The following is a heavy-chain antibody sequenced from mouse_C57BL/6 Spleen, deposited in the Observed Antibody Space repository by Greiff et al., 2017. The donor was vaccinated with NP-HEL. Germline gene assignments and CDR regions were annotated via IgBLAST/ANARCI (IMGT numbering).Heavy chain of an antibody. CDR1: GYTFTDYY. CDR2: INPNNGGT. V-gene: IGHV1-26*01. D-gene: IGHD1-1*01. CDR3: ARAGRLLRQCYFDY. J-gene: IGHJ2*01. Sequence: EVQLQQSGPELVKPGASVKISCKASGYTFTDYYMNWVKQSHGKSLEWIGDINPNNGGTSYNQKFKGKATLTVDKSSSTAYMELRSLTSEDSAVEECARAGRLLRQCYFDYWGQGTPLTVSA.